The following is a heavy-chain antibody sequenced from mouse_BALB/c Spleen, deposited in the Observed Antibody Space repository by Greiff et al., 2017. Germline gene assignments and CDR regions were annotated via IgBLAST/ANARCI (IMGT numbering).Heavy chain of an antibody. Sequence: EVKLMESGGGLVKPGGSLKLSCAASGFTFSSYAMSWVRQSPEKRLEWVAEISSGGSYTYYPDTVTGRFTISRDNAKNTLYLEMSSLRSEDTAMYYCAREGYGNPMDYWGQGTSVTVSS. D-gene: IGHD2-10*02. J-gene: IGHJ4*01. CDR1: GFTFSSYA. CDR3: AREGYGNPMDY. V-gene: IGHV5-9-4*01. CDR2: ISSGGSYT.